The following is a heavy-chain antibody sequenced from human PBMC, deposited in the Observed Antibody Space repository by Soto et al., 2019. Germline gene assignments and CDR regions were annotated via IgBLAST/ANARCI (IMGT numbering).Heavy chain of an antibody. CDR3: ASIVSSAHGEFSD. D-gene: IGHD3-10*01. CDR2: IYYSGST. V-gene: IGHV4-31*03. Sequence: QVQLQESGPGLVKPSQTLSLTCTVSGGSISSGGYYWSWIRQHPGKGLEWIGYIYYSGSTYYNPSLKSRVTLSVDTSKNQFSRKPSSVTAADTAVYSCASIVSSAHGEFSDWGQGTLVTVSS. CDR1: GGSISSGGYY. J-gene: IGHJ4*02.